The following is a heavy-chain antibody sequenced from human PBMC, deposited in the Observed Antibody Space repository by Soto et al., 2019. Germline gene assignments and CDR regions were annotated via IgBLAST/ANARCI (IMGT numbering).Heavy chain of an antibody. D-gene: IGHD6-13*01. CDR2: ISYDGTNK. Sequence: QVHLVESGGGVVQPGRSLRLSCAASGFTFRSYAMDWVRQAPGKGLEWVAVISYDGTNKYYADSVKGRFTISRDNSKNTLSLQMNSLRAEDTAVYYCARGESNSWSDYWGQGTLVTVSS. V-gene: IGHV3-30*01. CDR3: ARGESNSWSDY. J-gene: IGHJ4*02. CDR1: GFTFRSYA.